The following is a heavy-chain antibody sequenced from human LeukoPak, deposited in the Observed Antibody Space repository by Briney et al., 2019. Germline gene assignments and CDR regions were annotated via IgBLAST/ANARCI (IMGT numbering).Heavy chain of an antibody. Sequence: GESLKISCKGSGYSFTSYWIGWVRQMPGKGLEWMGSIYPGDSDTRYSPSFQGQVTISADKSISTAYLQWSSLKASDTAMYYCASAGNSSSWYDWFDPWGQGTLVTVSS. J-gene: IGHJ5*02. CDR3: ASAGNSSSWYDWFDP. CDR2: IYPGDSDT. D-gene: IGHD6-13*01. V-gene: IGHV5-51*01. CDR1: GYSFTSYW.